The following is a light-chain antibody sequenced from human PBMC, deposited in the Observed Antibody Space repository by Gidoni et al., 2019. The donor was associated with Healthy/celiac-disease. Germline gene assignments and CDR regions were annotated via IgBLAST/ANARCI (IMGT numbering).Light chain of an antibody. CDR1: QGISSF. J-gene: IGKJ3*01. V-gene: IGKV1-9*01. CDR3: QQLNSYPFT. Sequence: IQLAQSPSSLSASVGDRVTITCRASQGISSFLAWYQQKPGKAPKLLIYAASTLQSGVPSSFRGSRSGTDFTLTISSLQPEEFATYYCQQLNSYPFTFGPGTKVDIK. CDR2: AAS.